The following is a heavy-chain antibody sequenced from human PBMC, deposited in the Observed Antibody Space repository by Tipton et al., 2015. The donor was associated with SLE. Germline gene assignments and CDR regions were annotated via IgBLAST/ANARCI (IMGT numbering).Heavy chain of an antibody. CDR2: LYTTGST. Sequence: TLSLTCTVSGGSITTGSYYWSWIRQPAGKGLEWIGRLYTTGSTYYNPSLKSRVSMSVDTSKNQFSLKLSSVTAADTAVYYCATTVTTTASYGAFDIWGQGTMVTISS. CDR1: GGSITTGSYY. D-gene: IGHD4-17*01. V-gene: IGHV4-61*02. J-gene: IGHJ3*02. CDR3: ATTVTTTASYGAFDI.